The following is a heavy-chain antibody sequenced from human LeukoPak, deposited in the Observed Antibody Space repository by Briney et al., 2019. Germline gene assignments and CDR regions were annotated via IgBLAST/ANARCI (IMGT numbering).Heavy chain of an antibody. J-gene: IGHJ4*02. V-gene: IGHV3-33*01. CDR3: ARDPIAAVRFDY. CDR1: GLTFTSYG. CDR2: IWYDGSNK. Sequence: GRSLRLSCAASGLTFTSYGMHWVRQAPGKGLEWVAVIWYDGSNKYYADSVKGRFTISRDNSKNTLYLQMNSLRAEDTAVYYCARDPIAAVRFDYWGPGTLVTVSS. D-gene: IGHD6-13*01.